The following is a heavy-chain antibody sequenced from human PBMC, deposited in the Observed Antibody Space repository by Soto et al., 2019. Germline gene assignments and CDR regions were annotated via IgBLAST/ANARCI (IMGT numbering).Heavy chain of an antibody. CDR2: IYWDDSK. CDR3: AHAYGGRSLY. V-gene: IGHV2-5*02. Sequence: QITLKESGPTLGKPTQTITLTCTFSEFSLPTDRVGVGWIRQPPGKALEWLAVIYWDDSKTYRPSLKSRLTITKDTSKNQVALTMTDMDPVDTATYYCAHAYGGRSLYWGPGTLVTVSS. CDR1: EFSLPTDRVG. J-gene: IGHJ4*02. D-gene: IGHD1-26*01.